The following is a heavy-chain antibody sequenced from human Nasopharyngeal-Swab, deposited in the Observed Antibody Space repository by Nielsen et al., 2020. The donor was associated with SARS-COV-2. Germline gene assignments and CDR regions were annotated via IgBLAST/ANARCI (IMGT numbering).Heavy chain of an antibody. D-gene: IGHD6-6*01. Sequence: SVKVSCKASGYTLTNYYMHWVRQAPGQGLEWMGGIIPIFGTANYAQKFQGRVTITADESTSTAYMELSSLRSEDTAVYYCARGLSEYSSSSDVSGYYYGMDVWGQGTTVTVSS. CDR1: GYTLTNYY. J-gene: IGHJ6*02. CDR3: ARGLSEYSSSSDVSGYYYGMDV. V-gene: IGHV1-69*13. CDR2: IIPIFGTA.